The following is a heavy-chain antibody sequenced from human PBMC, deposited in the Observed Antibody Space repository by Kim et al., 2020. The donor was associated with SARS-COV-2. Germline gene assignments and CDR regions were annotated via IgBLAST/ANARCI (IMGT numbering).Heavy chain of an antibody. Sequence: SLKGRFTISRANSKHTLNLQMNSLGSEEAAVYYCARGGYYYDSSGTYFDYWGQGTLVTVSS. CDR3: ARGGYYYDSSGTYFDY. D-gene: IGHD3-22*01. J-gene: IGHJ4*02. V-gene: IGHV3-53*01.